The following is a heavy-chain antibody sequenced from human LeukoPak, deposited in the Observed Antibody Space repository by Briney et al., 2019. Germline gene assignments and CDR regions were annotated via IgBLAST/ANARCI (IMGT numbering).Heavy chain of an antibody. CDR3: ARHRYSSAWSVVDY. CDR2: IYYTGST. V-gene: IGHV4-59*08. CDR1: GGSISSYY. J-gene: IGHJ4*02. D-gene: IGHD6-19*01. Sequence: PSETLSLTCTVSGGSISSYYWSWIRQPPGKGLEYIGYIYYTGSTNYNPSLKSRVTISVDTSKDQFSLNLSSVTAADTAVYYCARHRYSSAWSVVDYWGQGTLVTVSS.